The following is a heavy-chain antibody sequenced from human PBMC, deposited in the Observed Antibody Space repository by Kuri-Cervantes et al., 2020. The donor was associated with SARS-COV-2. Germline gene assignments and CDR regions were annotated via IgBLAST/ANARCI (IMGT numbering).Heavy chain of an antibody. V-gene: IGHV1-69*02. CDR3: ASGAVADLFDY. CDR2: TIPILGIA. J-gene: IGHJ4*02. CDR1: GGTFSSYT. D-gene: IGHD6-19*01. Sequence: SVKVSCKAPGGTFSSYTISWVRQAPGQGLEWMGRTIPILGIANYAQKFQGRVTITADKSTSTAYMELSSLRSEDTAVYYCASGAVADLFDYWGQGTLVTVSS.